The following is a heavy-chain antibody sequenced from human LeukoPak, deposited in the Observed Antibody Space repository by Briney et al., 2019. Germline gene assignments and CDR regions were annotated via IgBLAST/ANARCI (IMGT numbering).Heavy chain of an antibody. Sequence: PSETLSLTCTASGVSISSYYWSWIRQPPGKGLEWIGYIYYSGSTNYNPSLKSRVTISVDTSKNQFSLKLSSVTAADTAVYYCARGDEYSSSSGDYWGRGTLLTVSS. J-gene: IGHJ4*02. CDR3: ARGDEYSSSSGDY. V-gene: IGHV4-59*01. D-gene: IGHD6-6*01. CDR2: IYYSGST. CDR1: GVSISSYY.